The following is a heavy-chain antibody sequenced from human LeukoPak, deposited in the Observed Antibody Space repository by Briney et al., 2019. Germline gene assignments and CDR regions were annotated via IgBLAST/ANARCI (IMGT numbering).Heavy chain of an antibody. D-gene: IGHD4-17*01. CDR1: GYTFTSYG. CDR2: ISAYNGNT. V-gene: IGHV1-18*01. Sequence: ASVKVSCKASGYTFTSYGISWVRQAPGQGLEWMGWISAYNGNTNYAQKLQGRVTMTTDTSTSTAYMELRSLRSDDTAVYYCARDQPSNLRSPYYCGMDVWGQGTTVTVSS. J-gene: IGHJ6*02. CDR3: ARDQPSNLRSPYYCGMDV.